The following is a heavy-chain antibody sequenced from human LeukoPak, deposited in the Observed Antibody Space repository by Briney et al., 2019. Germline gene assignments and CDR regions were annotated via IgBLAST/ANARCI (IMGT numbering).Heavy chain of an antibody. CDR1: GFTFDDYG. J-gene: IGHJ4*02. V-gene: IGHV3-20*04. D-gene: IGHD4-23*01. Sequence: GGSLRLSCTASGFTFDDYGMSWVRQAPGKGLEWVSGINWNGGSTGYADSVKGRFTISRDNAKNSLYLQMNRLRAEDTALYYCARGGSYGGYHSYWGQGTLVTVSS. CDR3: ARGGSYGGYHSY. CDR2: INWNGGST.